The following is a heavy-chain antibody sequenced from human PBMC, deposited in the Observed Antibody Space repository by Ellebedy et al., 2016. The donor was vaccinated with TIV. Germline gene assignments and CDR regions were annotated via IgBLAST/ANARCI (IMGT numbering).Heavy chain of an antibody. V-gene: IGHV3-33*01. Sequence: GESLKISCGASGYTFSSHGMHWVRQAPGKGLEWVATIWYDGSFKYYRNSVKGRFTISRDNSKNTMYLQMDSLRVEDTAVYYCARVGLMGRRAGEWLDSWGQGTLVIVSS. CDR2: IWYDGSFK. D-gene: IGHD1-1*01. J-gene: IGHJ5*01. CDR1: GYTFSSHG. CDR3: ARVGLMGRRAGEWLDS.